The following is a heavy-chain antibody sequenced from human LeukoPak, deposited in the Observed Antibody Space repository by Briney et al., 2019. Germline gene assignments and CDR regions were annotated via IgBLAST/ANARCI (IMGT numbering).Heavy chain of an antibody. CDR1: GFAFSSHG. D-gene: IGHD6-13*01. CDR2: IWYDGSNK. Sequence: GGSLRLSCAASGFAFSSHGMHWVRQAPGKGLEWVAVIWYDGSNKDYAGSVKGRFTISRDNSKNTLYLQMNSLRGEDTAVYYCAREHITSSWIYYYYGMDVWGQGTTVTVSS. J-gene: IGHJ6*02. V-gene: IGHV3-33*01. CDR3: AREHITSSWIYYYYGMDV.